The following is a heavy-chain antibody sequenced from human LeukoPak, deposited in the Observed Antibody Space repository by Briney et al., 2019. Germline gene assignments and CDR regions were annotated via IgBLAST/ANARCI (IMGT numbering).Heavy chain of an antibody. CDR1: GFTFSSYA. Sequence: GRSLRLSCAASGFTFSSYAMHWVRQAPVKGLEWVAVISYDGSNKYYADSVKGRFTISRDNSKNTLYLQMNGLRAEDTAVYYCARTALGGDFEYYFDYWGQGTLVTVSS. V-gene: IGHV3-30-3*01. CDR2: ISYDGSNK. CDR3: ARTALGGDFEYYFDY. J-gene: IGHJ4*02. D-gene: IGHD4-17*01.